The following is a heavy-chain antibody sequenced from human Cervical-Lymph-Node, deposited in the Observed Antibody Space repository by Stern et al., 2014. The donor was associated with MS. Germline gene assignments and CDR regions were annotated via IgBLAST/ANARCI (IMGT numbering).Heavy chain of an antibody. J-gene: IGHJ4*02. Sequence: QVQLVQSGAEVKKPGSSVKVSCKVSGDTFSSYAISWVRQAPGQGLEWMGGILPVFTTPNYAQKFQGRVTITADESTSTVYMELSSLRSDDTAVYYCARECRHGHNFEYWGQGTLVTVS. CDR3: ARECRHGHNFEY. D-gene: IGHD5-24*01. V-gene: IGHV1-69*01. CDR2: ILPVFTTP. CDR1: GDTFSSYA.